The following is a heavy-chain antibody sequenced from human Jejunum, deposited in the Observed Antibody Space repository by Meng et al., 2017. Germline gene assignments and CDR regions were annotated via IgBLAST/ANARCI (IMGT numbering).Heavy chain of an antibody. CDR1: GFTFSSYA. Sequence: EVEGGGAGGGLGQPGGYLRRSCAAAGFTFSSYAMSWVRQAPGKGLEWVSLISSGGGGTYYADSVKGRFTISRDTSKNTLYLQMISLRAEDTAVYYCAKLTSLWGQGTLVTVSS. J-gene: IGHJ4*02. CDR3: AKLTSL. D-gene: IGHD3-16*01. V-gene: IGHV3-23*04. CDR2: ISSGGGGT.